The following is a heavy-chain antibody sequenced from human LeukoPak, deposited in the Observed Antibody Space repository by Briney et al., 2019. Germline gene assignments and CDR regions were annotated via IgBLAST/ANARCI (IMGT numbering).Heavy chain of an antibody. V-gene: IGHV6-1*01. CDR3: ARDRLGYCSSTSCYYPSYFDP. CDR2: TYYRSKWYN. CDR1: GDSVSSNSAA. D-gene: IGHD2-2*01. Sequence: SQTLSLTCAISGDSVSSNSAAWNWIRQSPSRGLEWLGRTYYRSKWYNDYAVSVKSRITINPDTSKNQFSLQLNSVTPEDTAVYYCARDRLGYCSSTSCYYPSYFDPWGQGTLVTVSS. J-gene: IGHJ5*02.